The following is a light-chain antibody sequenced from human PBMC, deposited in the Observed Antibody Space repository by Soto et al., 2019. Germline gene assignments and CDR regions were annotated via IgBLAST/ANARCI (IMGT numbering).Light chain of an antibody. J-gene: IGKJ2*01. CDR3: QQYNNWPQT. CDR1: QSVSSK. CDR2: GAS. V-gene: IGKV3-15*01. Sequence: EIVMTQSPVTLSVSPGERATLSCRASQSVSSKLAWYQQKPGQAPRLLIYGASTRATGIPARFSGSGSGTXXXXXIXSLQSEDFAVYYCQQYNNWPQTFGQGTKLEIK.